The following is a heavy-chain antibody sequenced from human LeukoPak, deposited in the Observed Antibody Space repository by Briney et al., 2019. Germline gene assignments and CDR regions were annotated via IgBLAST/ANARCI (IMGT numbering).Heavy chain of an antibody. CDR3: ARRNVVVPSTMARAFDM. D-gene: IGHD2-2*01. CDR1: GGSISSSNYY. V-gene: IGHV4-39*01. Sequence: PSETLSLTCTVSGGSISSSNYYWGWIRQPPAKGLEWIGNINYSGTTYYKPSLKSRVTMSVDMAKNQFSLKLSSVTAADTAVYYCARRNVVVPSTMARAFDMWSQGTMVTVSP. CDR2: INYSGTT. J-gene: IGHJ3*02.